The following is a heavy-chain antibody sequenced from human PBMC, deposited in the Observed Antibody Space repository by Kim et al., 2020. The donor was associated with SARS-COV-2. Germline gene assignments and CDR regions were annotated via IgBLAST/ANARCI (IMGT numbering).Heavy chain of an antibody. J-gene: IGHJ4*02. CDR3: AKVLERVGATTSFDY. V-gene: IGHV3-30*02. Sequence: DSVKGRFTISRDNSKNTLYLQMNSLRAEDTAVYYCAKVLERVGATTSFDYWGQGTLVTVSS. D-gene: IGHD1-26*01.